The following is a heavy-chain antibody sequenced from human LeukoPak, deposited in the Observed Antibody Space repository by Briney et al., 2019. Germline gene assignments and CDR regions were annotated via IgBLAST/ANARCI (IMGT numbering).Heavy chain of an antibody. V-gene: IGHV1-18*01. D-gene: IGHD1-26*01. CDR1: GYTFTSYG. Sequence: EASVKVSCKASGYTFTSYGISWVRQAPGQGLEWMGWISAYNGNTNYAQKLQGRVTMTTDTSTSTAYMELRSLRSDNTAVYYCARGASSYSGSYVDYWGQGTLVTVSS. J-gene: IGHJ4*02. CDR2: ISAYNGNT. CDR3: ARGASSYSGSYVDY.